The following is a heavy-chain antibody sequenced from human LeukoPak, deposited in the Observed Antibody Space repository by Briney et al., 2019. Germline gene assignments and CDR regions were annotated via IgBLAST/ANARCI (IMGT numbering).Heavy chain of an antibody. CDR2: IIPILDIT. Sequence: SVKVSCKASGGTFSSYAISWVRQAPGQGLEWMGGIIPILDITNYAQKFQGRVTITADKSTGTAYMELSSLRSEDTAVYYCAILSDGAYCGGDCFYLDYWGQGTLVTVSS. V-gene: IGHV1-69*04. CDR3: AILSDGAYCGGDCFYLDY. CDR1: GGTFSSYA. D-gene: IGHD2-21*02. J-gene: IGHJ4*02.